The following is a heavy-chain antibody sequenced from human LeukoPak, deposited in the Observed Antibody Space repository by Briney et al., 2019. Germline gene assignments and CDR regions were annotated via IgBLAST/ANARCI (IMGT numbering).Heavy chain of an antibody. J-gene: IGHJ3*02. CDR1: GYTFTSYY. D-gene: IGHD3-22*01. CDR2: INPSGGST. CDR3: ATPRNTYYYDSSGYHDAFDI. Sequence: GASVKVSCKASGYTFTSYYMHWVRQAPGQGLEWMGIINPSGGSTSYAQKFQGRVTMTRDTSTSTVYMELSSLRSEDTAVYYCATPRNTYYYDSSGYHDAFDIWGQGTMVTVSS. V-gene: IGHV1-46*01.